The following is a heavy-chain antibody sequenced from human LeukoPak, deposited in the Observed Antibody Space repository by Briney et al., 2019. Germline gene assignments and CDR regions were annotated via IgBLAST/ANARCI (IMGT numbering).Heavy chain of an antibody. V-gene: IGHV4-30-2*01. CDR1: GGSISSGGYY. J-gene: IGHJ4*02. CDR2: IYHSGST. Sequence: SQTLSLTCTVSGGSISSGGYYWSWIRPPPGQGLEGIGYIYHSGSTYYNPSLKSRVTISVDRSKNQFSLKLSSVTAADTAVYYCAREDAGETSPTHSDYWGQGTLVTVSS. CDR3: AREDAGETSPTHSDY. D-gene: IGHD7-27*01.